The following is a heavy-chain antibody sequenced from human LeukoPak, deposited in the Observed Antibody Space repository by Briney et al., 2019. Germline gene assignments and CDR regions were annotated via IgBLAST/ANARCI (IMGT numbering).Heavy chain of an antibody. J-gene: IGHJ4*02. CDR1: GFTFSSYA. D-gene: IGHD4-17*01. V-gene: IGHV3-30*04. Sequence: PGGSLGLSCAASGFTFSSYAMHWVRQAPGKGLEWVAVISYDGSNKYYADSVKGRFTISRDNSKNTLYLQMNSLRSDDTAVYYCARAHSHDPTVTHTDYWGQGTLVTVSS. CDR2: ISYDGSNK. CDR3: ARAHSHDPTVTHTDY.